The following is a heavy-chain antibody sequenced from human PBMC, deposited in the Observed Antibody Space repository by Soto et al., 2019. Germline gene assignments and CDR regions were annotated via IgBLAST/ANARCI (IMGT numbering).Heavy chain of an antibody. CDR1: GGSFSGYY. V-gene: IGHV4-34*01. J-gene: IGHJ4*02. Sequence: QVQLQQWGAGLLKPSETLSLTCAVYGGSFSGYYWSWIRQPPGKGLEWIGEINHSGSTNYNPSLKSRVTISVDTSKNQFSLKLSSVTAADTAVYYCARKPPGRPRPFDYWGQGTLVTVSS. CDR3: ARKPPGRPRPFDY. CDR2: INHSGST.